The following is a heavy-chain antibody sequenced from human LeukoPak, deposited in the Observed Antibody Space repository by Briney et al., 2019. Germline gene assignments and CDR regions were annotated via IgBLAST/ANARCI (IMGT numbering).Heavy chain of an antibody. CDR1: GFTFSDNY. CDR3: ATYRQVLLPFES. CDR2: ISSSGNTT. J-gene: IGHJ4*02. V-gene: IGHV3-11*04. D-gene: IGHD2-8*02. Sequence: PGGSLRLSCAASGFTFSDNYMSWIRQAPGKGLEWVSYISSSGNTTYNADSVKGRFSITRDNAKNSLYLQMNSLRADDTAVYYCATYRQVLLPFESWGQGTLVTVSS.